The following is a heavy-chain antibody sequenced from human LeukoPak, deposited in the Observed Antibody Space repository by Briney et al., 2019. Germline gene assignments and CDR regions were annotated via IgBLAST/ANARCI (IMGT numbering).Heavy chain of an antibody. V-gene: IGHV4-59*11. CDR1: FGSISGHY. CDR3: ARKIAVAGYFDY. J-gene: IGHJ4*02. CDR2: IYYSGST. Sequence: PSETPSLTCTVSFGSISGHYWTWIRQPPGKGLEWIGYIYYSGSTNYNPSLKSRVSISVDTSKNQFSLRLSSVTAADTAMYYCARKIAVAGYFDYWGQGTLVTVSS. D-gene: IGHD6-13*01.